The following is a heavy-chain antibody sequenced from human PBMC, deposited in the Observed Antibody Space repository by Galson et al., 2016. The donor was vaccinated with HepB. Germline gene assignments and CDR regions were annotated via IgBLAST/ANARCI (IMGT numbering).Heavy chain of an antibody. V-gene: IGHV3-53*01. CDR1: GFTFSSNA. Sequence: SLRLSCAASGFTFSSNAMSWVRQAPGKGLEWVSLIYSGGSTYYADSVKGRFTISRDNSKNTLYLQMNSLRAEDTAVYYCARDVGGYCSGVRCYMSVSFDYWGLGTLVTDSS. CDR2: IYSGGST. D-gene: IGHD2-15*01. J-gene: IGHJ4*02. CDR3: ARDVGGYCSGVRCYMSVSFDY.